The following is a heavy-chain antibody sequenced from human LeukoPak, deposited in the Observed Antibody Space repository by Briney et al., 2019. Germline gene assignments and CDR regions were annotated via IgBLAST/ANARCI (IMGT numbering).Heavy chain of an antibody. Sequence: SETLSLTCSVCGGSISSGSYYWRWIRQPAGKGLEWIERIYTSASTNYNPSLKSRVTISLDTSENHFSLKLSSVTAADTAVYYCARVTTGGYYNYWGQGTLVTVSS. CDR2: IYTSAST. J-gene: IGHJ4*02. CDR1: GGSISSGSYY. V-gene: IGHV4-61*02. D-gene: IGHD3-22*01. CDR3: ARVTTGGYYNY.